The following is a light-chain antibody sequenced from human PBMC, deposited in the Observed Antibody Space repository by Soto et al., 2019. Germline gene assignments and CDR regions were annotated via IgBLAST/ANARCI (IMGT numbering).Light chain of an antibody. CDR3: CSYAGSSMFV. CDR1: SSDVGPYNL. J-gene: IGLJ2*01. Sequence: QSALTQPASVSGSPGQSITISCTGSSSDVGPYNLVSWYQHHPGKAPKLMISEVVQWPSGVSNRFSGSKSGNTASLPISGLQPEDEADYYCCSYAGSSMFVFGGGTKLTVL. CDR2: EVV. V-gene: IGLV2-23*02.